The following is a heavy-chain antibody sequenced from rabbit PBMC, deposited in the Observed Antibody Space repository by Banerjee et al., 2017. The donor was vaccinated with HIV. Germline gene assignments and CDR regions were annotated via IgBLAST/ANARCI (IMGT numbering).Heavy chain of an antibody. V-gene: IGHV1S45*01. CDR2: IYTGSSGST. CDR1: GLDFSSRYW. CDR3: ARDLAGVIGWNFGL. D-gene: IGHD4-1*01. J-gene: IGHJ6*01. Sequence: QEQLEESGGDLVKPEGSLTLTCTASGLDFSSRYWICWVRQAPGKGLEWIGCIYTGSSGSTYYASWAKGPFTISKTSSTTVTLQMTSLTAADTATYFCARDLAGVIGWNFGLWGQGTLVTVS.